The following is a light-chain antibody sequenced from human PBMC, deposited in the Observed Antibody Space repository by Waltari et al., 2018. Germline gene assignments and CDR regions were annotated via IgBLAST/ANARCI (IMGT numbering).Light chain of an antibody. CDR1: SSDIGGYNY. CDR3: GSYRSSALEAI. CDR2: AVT. Sequence: QSALTQPAAVSGSPGQSITISCTGTSSDIGGYNYVSWYQQHPGKAPKLMIYAVTNRPEGVSNRCSGSKSGNTASLTISGLQAEDEAAYYCGSYRSSALEAIFGGGTKLTVL. V-gene: IGLV2-14*03. J-gene: IGLJ2*01.